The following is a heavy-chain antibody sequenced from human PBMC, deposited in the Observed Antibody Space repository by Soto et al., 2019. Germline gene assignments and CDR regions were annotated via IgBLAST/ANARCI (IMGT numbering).Heavy chain of an antibody. V-gene: IGHV4-39*01. CDR3: ARHYSGSYGWFDP. CDR2: IYYTGIT. Sequence: PSETLSRTCTVSGGSIIISNYYWGWFRQPPGKCLDWIGSIYYTGITYYNPSLKSRVTISVDTSRNQFSLNLSSVTAADTAVYYCARHYSGSYGWFDPWGQGTLVTVSS. D-gene: IGHD1-26*01. J-gene: IGHJ5*02. CDR1: GGSIIISNYY.